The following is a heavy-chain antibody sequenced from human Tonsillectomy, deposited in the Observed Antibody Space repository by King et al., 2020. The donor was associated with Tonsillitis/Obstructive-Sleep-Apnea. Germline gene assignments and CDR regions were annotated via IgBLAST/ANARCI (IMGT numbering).Heavy chain of an antibody. CDR1: GVNFNDYG. Sequence: VQLVESGGGVVQPGRSLRLSCAASGVNFNDYGMHWVRQAPGKGLEWVAGIWYDSRNNEYAASVKGRCTLARDNSKNTVNRQIDNLRAEDTAVYYCAKSEGHFAEPIDFWGQGTLVTVSS. CDR3: AKSEGHFAEPIDF. D-gene: IGHD3-3*02. V-gene: IGHV3-33*06. CDR2: IWYDSRNN. J-gene: IGHJ4*02.